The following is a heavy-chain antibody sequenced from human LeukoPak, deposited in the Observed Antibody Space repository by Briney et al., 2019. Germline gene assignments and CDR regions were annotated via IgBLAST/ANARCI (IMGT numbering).Heavy chain of an antibody. CDR1: GFTVSSNY. V-gene: IGHV3-53*01. D-gene: IGHD2-2*02. CDR2: IYSGGST. J-gene: IGHJ6*02. Sequence: GGSLRLSCAASGFTVSSNYMSWVRQAPGKGLEWVSVIYSGGSTYYADSVKGRFTISRDNSKNTLYLQMNSLGAEDTAVYYCARDQGYCSSTSCYRDYYYGMDVWGQGTTVTVSS. CDR3: ARDQGYCSSTSCYRDYYYGMDV.